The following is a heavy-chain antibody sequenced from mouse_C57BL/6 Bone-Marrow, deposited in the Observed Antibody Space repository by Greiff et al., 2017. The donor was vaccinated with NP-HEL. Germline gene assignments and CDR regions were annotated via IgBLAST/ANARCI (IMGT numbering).Heavy chain of an antibody. Sequence: EVKLMESGGDLVKPGGSLKLSCAASGFTFSSYGMSWVRQTPDKRLEWVATISSGGSYTYYPDSAKGRFTISRDNAKNTLYLQVSSLKSEDTAMYYCARQYGYYWGQGTLVTVSA. CDR3: ARQYGYY. D-gene: IGHD2-2*01. V-gene: IGHV5-6*01. J-gene: IGHJ3*01. CDR1: GFTFSSYG. CDR2: ISSGGSYT.